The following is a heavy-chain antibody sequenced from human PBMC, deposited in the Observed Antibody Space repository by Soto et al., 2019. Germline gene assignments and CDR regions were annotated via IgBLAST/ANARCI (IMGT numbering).Heavy chain of an antibody. CDR2: IYYSGST. Sequence: QVQLQESGPGLVKSSETLSLTCTVSGGSISSSSFFWGWIRQPPGRGLEWIGSIYYSGSTYYNPSLKRRVTMSAETSKNQFSLQLRSVTAADTAVYYCARLYGGGYYSPDYWGQGTLVAVSS. D-gene: IGHD3-3*01. J-gene: IGHJ4*02. CDR3: ARLYGGGYYSPDY. V-gene: IGHV4-39*01. CDR1: GGSISSSSFF.